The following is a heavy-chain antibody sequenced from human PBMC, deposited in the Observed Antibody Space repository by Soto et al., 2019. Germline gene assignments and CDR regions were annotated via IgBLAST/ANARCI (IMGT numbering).Heavy chain of an antibody. D-gene: IGHD3-10*01. CDR2: IYPGDSDT. J-gene: IGHJ6*02. CDR1: GYSFTSYW. V-gene: IGHV5-51*01. Sequence: LGESLKISCKGSGYSFTSYWIGWVRQMPGKGLEWMGIIYPGDSDTRYSPSFQGQVTISADKSISTAYLQWSSLKASDTAMYYCVSGSGSYYNYYYYYGMDVWGQGTTVTVSS. CDR3: VSGSGSYYNYYYYYGMDV.